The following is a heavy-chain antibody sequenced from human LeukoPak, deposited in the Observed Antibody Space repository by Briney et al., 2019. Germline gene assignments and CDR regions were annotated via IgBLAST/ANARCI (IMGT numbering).Heavy chain of an antibody. Sequence: GESLKISCKGSGYTYSDYWIGWVRQVPGKSLEWMGIIYPSNSDTRYSPSFQGQVTISADKSINTAYLQWSSLKASDTAMYYCARLLDGRDGYNFDYWGQGTLVTVSS. J-gene: IGHJ4*02. CDR2: IYPSNSDT. D-gene: IGHD5-24*01. CDR1: GYTYSDYW. V-gene: IGHV5-51*01. CDR3: ARLLDGRDGYNFDY.